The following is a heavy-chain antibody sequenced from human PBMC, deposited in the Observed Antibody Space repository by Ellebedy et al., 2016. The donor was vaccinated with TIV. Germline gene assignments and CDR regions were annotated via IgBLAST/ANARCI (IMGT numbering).Heavy chain of an antibody. J-gene: IGHJ4*02. CDR1: GFTFSSYA. CDR3: ARDHYCNTRNNGPEY. V-gene: IGHV3-30*04. CDR2: ISYDGSNK. D-gene: IGHD1/OR15-1a*01. Sequence: PGGSLRLSCAASGFTFSSYAMHWVRQAPGKGLEWVAVISYDGSNKFYADSVKGRFTISRDSSKNTLYLQMDSLRADDTAVYYCARDHYCNTRNNGPEYWGQGTLVTVSS.